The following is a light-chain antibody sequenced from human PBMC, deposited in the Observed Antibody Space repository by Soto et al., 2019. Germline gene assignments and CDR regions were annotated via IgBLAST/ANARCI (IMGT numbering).Light chain of an antibody. CDR1: QSISRN. V-gene: IGKV3-15*01. J-gene: IGKJ1*01. CDR2: GAY. CDR3: HQYENWPKT. Sequence: EIVMTQSPPTLYVSPGERATLSCRASQSISRNLAWFQQKPGQAPSLLIFGAYTRAAGVPARFSGSGSGTEFTLTISGLQSEDFAVYFCHQYENWPKTFGQGTQVDIK.